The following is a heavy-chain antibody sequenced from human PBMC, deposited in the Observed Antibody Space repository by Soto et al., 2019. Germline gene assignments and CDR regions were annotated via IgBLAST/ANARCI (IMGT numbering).Heavy chain of an antibody. J-gene: IGHJ1*01. V-gene: IGHV3-30-3*01. CDR1: GFTFSSYA. CDR3: ARGPEQQLDSDFAEYFQH. Sequence: QVQLVESGGGVVQPGRSLRLSCAASGFTFSSYAMHWVRQAPGKGLEWVAVISYDGSNKYYADSVKGRFTISRDNSKNTLYLQMNSLRAEDTAVYYCARGPEQQLDSDFAEYFQHRGQGTLVTVSS. CDR2: ISYDGSNK. D-gene: IGHD6-13*01.